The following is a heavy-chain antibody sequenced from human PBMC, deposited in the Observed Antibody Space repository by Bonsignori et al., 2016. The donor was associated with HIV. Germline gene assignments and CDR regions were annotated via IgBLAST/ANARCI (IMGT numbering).Heavy chain of an antibody. CDR3: ARVLVTAIANWFGP. CDR2: IYNSGNT. CDR1: NDSIKNYD. J-gene: IGHJ5*02. Sequence: QVQLLESGPGLVKPSETLPLSCIVSNDSIKNYDWAWIRQPPGKRQEWIGNIYNSGNTDYNPSLKSRVTIFFDTSKNQVSLKLSSVTAADTAVYYCARVLVTAIANWFGPWGQGTPGHRLL. V-gene: IGHV4-59*12. D-gene: IGHD2-21*02.